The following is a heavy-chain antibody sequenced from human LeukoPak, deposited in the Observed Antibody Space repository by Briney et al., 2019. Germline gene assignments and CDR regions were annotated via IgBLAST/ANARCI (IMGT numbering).Heavy chain of an antibody. Sequence: PTGGSLRLSCAASGFTFSTYWMHWFRQAPGKGLVWVSRIKSDGSTNYADSVKGRFTISRDNAKNTVSLLMNSLRPEDTGVYYCARAPSEIGGYYPEYFRHWGQGTLVTVSS. CDR1: GFTFSTYW. CDR2: IKSDGST. CDR3: ARAPSEIGGYYPEYFRH. V-gene: IGHV3-74*01. D-gene: IGHD3-22*01. J-gene: IGHJ1*01.